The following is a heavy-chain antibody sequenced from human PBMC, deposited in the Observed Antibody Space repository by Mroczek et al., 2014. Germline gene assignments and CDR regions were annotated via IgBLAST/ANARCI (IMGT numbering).Heavy chain of an antibody. CDR2: IYYSGST. V-gene: IGHV4-30-4*01. CDR3: ARARVGSSSVGWFDP. Sequence: VQLLESGPGLVKPSQTLSLTCTVSGGSISSGDYYWSWIRQPPGKGLEWIGYIYYSGSTYYNPSLKSRVTISVDTSKNQFSLKLSSVTAADTAVYYCARARVGSSSVGWFDPGAREPWSPSPQ. CDR1: GGSISSGDYY. D-gene: IGHD6-6*01. J-gene: IGHJ5*02.